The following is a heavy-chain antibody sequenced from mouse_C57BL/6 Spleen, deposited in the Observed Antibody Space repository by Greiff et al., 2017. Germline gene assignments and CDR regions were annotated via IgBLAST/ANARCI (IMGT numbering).Heavy chain of an antibody. D-gene: IGHD2-4*01. CDR3: ARRNDYLYYFDY. J-gene: IGHJ2*01. V-gene: IGHV1-50*01. CDR1: GYTFTSYW. CDR2: IDPSDSYT. Sequence: QVQLQQPGAELVKPGASVKLSCKASGYTFTSYWMQWVKQRPGQGLEWIGEIDPSDSYTNYNQKFNGKATLTVDTSSSTAYMQLSSLTSEDSAVYYCARRNDYLYYFDYWGQGTTLTVSS.